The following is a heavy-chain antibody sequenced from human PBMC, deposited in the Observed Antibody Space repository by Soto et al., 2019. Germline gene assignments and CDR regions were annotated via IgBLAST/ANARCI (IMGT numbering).Heavy chain of an antibody. D-gene: IGHD3-22*01. CDR1: GFTFSGYA. CDR3: AKDRIITMIVVVINYFDY. J-gene: IGHJ4*02. CDR2: ISGSGGST. V-gene: IGHV3-23*01. Sequence: GGSLRLSCAASGFTFSGYAISWVRQAPGKGREWVSAISGSGGSTYYADSVKGRFTISRDNSKNTLYLQMNSLRAEDTAVYYCAKDRIITMIVVVINYFDYWGRGTLVTVS.